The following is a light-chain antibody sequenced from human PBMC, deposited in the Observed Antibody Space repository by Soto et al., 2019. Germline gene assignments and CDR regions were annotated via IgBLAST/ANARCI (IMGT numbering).Light chain of an antibody. Sequence: DIQMTQSPSSLSASVGDRVTITCRASQDINNYLAWYQQKPGKAPKVLIHSASSLQSGVPSRFSGSASGTEWALGISSLQPEDVGTYYCPKYSIGPLTVGGGTKVDIK. CDR2: SAS. CDR1: QDINNY. J-gene: IGKJ4*01. V-gene: IGKV1-27*01. CDR3: PKYSIGPLT.